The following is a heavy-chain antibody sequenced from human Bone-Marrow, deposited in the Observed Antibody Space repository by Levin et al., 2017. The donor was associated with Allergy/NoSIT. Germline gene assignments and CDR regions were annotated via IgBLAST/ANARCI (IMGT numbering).Heavy chain of an antibody. CDR3: SKDGSGGYGSN. CDR2: IKNKGESGTI. V-gene: IGHV3-49*03. CDR1: GFIFGDYT. Sequence: PGGSLRLSCRGSGFIFGDYTMTWFRQAPGKGPEWVGLIKNKGESGTIEYAASVKGRFTISRDDSKSIAYLQMNSLRTDDTALYYCSKDGSGGYGSNWGQGTLVTVSS. J-gene: IGHJ4*02. D-gene: IGHD5-12*01.